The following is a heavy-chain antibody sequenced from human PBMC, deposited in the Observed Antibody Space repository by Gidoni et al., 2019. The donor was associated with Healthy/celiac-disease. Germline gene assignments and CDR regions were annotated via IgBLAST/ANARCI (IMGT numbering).Heavy chain of an antibody. Sequence: QVQLVESGGGVVQPGRSLRLSWAASGFTFSSYGMHWVRQAPGKGLEWVAVIWYDGSNKYYADSVKGRFTISRDNSKNTLYLQMNSLRAEDTAVYYCARDRAYYYDSSAFDYWGQGTLVTVSS. V-gene: IGHV3-33*01. CDR2: IWYDGSNK. CDR1: GFTFSSYG. D-gene: IGHD3-22*01. CDR3: ARDRAYYYDSSAFDY. J-gene: IGHJ4*02.